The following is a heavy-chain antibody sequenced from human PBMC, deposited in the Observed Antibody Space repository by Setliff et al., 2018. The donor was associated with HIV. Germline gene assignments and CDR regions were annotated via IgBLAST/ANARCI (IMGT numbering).Heavy chain of an antibody. J-gene: IGHJ6*02. D-gene: IGHD6-13*01. CDR3: AKDPNSSWHVGFYNYGMDV. V-gene: IGHV3-30*02. CDR1: GFTFSRYG. Sequence: SLRLSCAASGFTFSRYGMHWVRQAPGKGLEWVAFIRYDATDKYYAESVRGRFTISRDYSRNTLYLQMNSLRAEDSAVYYCAKDPNSSWHVGFYNYGMDVWGQGTTVTV. CDR2: IRYDATDK.